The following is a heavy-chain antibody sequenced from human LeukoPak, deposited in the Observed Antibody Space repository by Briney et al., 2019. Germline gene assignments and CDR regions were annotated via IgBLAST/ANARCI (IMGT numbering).Heavy chain of an antibody. Sequence: GASVKVSCKASGYTFTGYYMHWVRQAPGQGLEWMGIINPSGGSTSYAQKFQGRVTMTRDMSTSTVYMELSSLRSEDTAVYYCARETSYYYDSSGYFDYWGQGTLVTVSS. V-gene: IGHV1-46*01. D-gene: IGHD3-22*01. CDR1: GYTFTGYY. CDR2: INPSGGST. CDR3: ARETSYYYDSSGYFDY. J-gene: IGHJ4*02.